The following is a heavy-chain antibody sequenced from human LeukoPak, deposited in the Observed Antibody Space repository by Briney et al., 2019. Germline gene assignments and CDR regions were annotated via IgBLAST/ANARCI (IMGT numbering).Heavy chain of an antibody. J-gene: IGHJ6*03. D-gene: IGHD1-7*01. Sequence: SVKGSCKASGGTFSSYAISWVRQAPGQGLEWMGGIIPIFGTANYAQKFQGKVTITTDESTTTAYMELSSLRSEDTAVYYCARSGLGWNYPSDFDYYYMDVWGKGTTVTVSS. CDR2: IIPIFGTA. CDR3: ARSGLGWNYPSDFDYYYMDV. V-gene: IGHV1-69*05. CDR1: GGTFSSYA.